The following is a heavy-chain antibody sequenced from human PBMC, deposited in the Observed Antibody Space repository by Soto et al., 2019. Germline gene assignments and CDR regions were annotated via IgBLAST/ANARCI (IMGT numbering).Heavy chain of an antibody. CDR1: VGSVSSGSYY. J-gene: IGHJ6*02. V-gene: IGHV4-61*01. CDR2: IYYSGST. CDR3: ARDVSYYYGMDV. Sequence: QVQLQESGPGLVKPSETLSLTCTVSVGSVSSGSYYWSWIRQPPGKGLEWIGYIYYSGSTNYNPSLKSRVTISVDTSKNQFSLKLSSVTAADTAVYYCARDVSYYYGMDVWGQGTTVTVSS.